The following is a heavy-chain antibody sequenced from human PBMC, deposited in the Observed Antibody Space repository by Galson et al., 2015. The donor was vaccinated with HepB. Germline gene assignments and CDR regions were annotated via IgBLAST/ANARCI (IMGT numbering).Heavy chain of an antibody. D-gene: IGHD5-18*01. CDR1: GFSLSTSGVG. Sequence: PALVKPTQTLTLTCTFSGFSLSTSGVGVGWIRQPPGKALEWLALIYWDDDKRYSPSLKSRLTITKDTSKNQVVLTMTNMDPVDTATYYCAHVGDSYGTGGFDYWGQGTLVTVSS. CDR3: AHVGDSYGTGGFDY. J-gene: IGHJ4*02. V-gene: IGHV2-5*02. CDR2: IYWDDDK.